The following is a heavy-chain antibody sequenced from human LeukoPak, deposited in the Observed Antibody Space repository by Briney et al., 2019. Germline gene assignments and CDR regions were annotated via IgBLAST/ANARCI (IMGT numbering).Heavy chain of an antibody. D-gene: IGHD5-24*01. CDR3: AKGGAATMRDGYNYYYYYMEV. CDR2: ISGSGGHT. Sequence: GGSLRLSCAASGITFSSHAMSWVRQAPGKGPEWVSLISGSGGHTYYGDSVKGRFTISRDNSTNRLYLQMNSLRPEDTAVYYCAKGGAATMRDGYNYYYYYMEVWGRGTTVTVSS. V-gene: IGHV3-23*01. J-gene: IGHJ6*03. CDR1: GITFSSHA.